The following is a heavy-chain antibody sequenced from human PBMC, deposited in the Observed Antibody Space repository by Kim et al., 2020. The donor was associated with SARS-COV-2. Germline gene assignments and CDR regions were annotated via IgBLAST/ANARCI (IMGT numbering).Heavy chain of an antibody. J-gene: IGHJ4*02. CDR1: GFTFYGYA. CDR3: ARVARGVIAGGHCDY. CDR2: ISYDGGSQ. Sequence: GGSLRLSCAGSGFTFYGYAMDWVRQAPGKGLEWVAVISYDGGSQYYADSVKGRFTISRDNSKNTVYLQINSLRPEDTGIYYCARVARGVIAGGHCDYWGQGTLVTVSS. D-gene: IGHD3-10*01. V-gene: IGHV3-30*04.